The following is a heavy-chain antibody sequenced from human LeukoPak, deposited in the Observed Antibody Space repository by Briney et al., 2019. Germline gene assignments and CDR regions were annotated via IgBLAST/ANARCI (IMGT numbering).Heavy chain of an antibody. CDR3: ARENTPVTGGFDY. Sequence: PGGSLRLSCTASGFTFSNYDMHWVRHATGKGLEWVSSINTAGDTFYPGSVKGRFTISRENAKNSLYLQMNSLTAGDTAVYYCARENTPVTGGFDYWGQGSLVTVSS. V-gene: IGHV3-13*01. D-gene: IGHD3-16*01. J-gene: IGHJ4*02. CDR2: INTAGDT. CDR1: GFTFSNYD.